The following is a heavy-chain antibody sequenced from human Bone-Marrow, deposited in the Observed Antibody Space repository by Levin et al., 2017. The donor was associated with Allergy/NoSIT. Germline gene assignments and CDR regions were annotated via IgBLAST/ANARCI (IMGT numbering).Heavy chain of an antibody. D-gene: IGHD2-15*01. CDR2: LSSNGDTA. J-gene: IGHJ5*01. CDR1: GFRFSGHA. Sequence: GGSLRLSCSASGFRFSGHAMHWVRQAPGKGLEYISTLSSNGDTAFYADFVKGRFTMSRDNSRNMLYLQLSSLSAEDTAVYYCVKDDNCNGGYCYYDSWGQGTQVIVSS. CDR3: VKDDNCNGGYCYYDS. V-gene: IGHV3-64D*06.